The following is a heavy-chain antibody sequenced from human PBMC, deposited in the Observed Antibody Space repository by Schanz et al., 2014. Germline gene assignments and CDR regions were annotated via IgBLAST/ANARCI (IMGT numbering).Heavy chain of an antibody. CDR3: ARGGSVATIAPYTWFDP. V-gene: IGHV4-61*02. CDR1: GGSISSATYY. D-gene: IGHD5-12*01. J-gene: IGHJ5*02. CDR2: IYSRGSS. Sequence: QVQLQESGPGLVKPSQTLSLTCTVSGGSISSATYYWSWVRQPAGKGLEWIGRIYSRGSSTYNPSRRGRVTTATATPKTHFDRRRNAGTAADTAVYYCARGGSVATIAPYTWFDPWGQGTLVTVSS.